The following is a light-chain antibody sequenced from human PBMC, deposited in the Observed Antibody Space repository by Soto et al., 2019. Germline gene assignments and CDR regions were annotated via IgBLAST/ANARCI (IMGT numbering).Light chain of an antibody. CDR3: QLFNSYSEA. J-gene: IGKJ1*01. V-gene: IGKV1-5*03. CDR2: KAS. CDR1: QTIRRW. Sequence: DIQMTQSPSTLSGSVGDRVTITCRASQTIRRWLAWYQQKPGKAPKLLIYKASTLKSGVPSRFSGRGSGTEFTLTISSLQPDDFATYYCQLFNSYSEALGHGTKVELK.